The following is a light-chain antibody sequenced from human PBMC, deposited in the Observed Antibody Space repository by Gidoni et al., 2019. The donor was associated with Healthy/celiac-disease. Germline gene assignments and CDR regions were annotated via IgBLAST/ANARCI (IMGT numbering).Light chain of an antibody. CDR2: DAS. Sequence: DIQMTQSPPSLSASVGDRVTITCQASQDISNYLNWYQQKPGKAPKLLIYDASNLETGVPSRFSGSGSGTDFTFTISSLQPEDIATYYCQQYDNHPLTFXGXTKVEIK. CDR3: QQYDNHPLT. V-gene: IGKV1-33*01. J-gene: IGKJ4*01. CDR1: QDISNY.